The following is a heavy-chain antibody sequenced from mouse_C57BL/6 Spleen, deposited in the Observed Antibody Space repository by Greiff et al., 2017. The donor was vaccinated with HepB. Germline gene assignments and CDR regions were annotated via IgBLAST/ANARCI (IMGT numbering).Heavy chain of an antibody. J-gene: IGHJ4*01. V-gene: IGHV5-6*01. CDR1: GFTFSSYG. D-gene: IGHD1-1*01. CDR3: ARKGATVVAHYYAMDY. Sequence: EVKLVESGGDLVKPGGSLKLSCAASGFTFSSYGMSWVRQTPGKRLEWVATISSGGSYTYYPDSVKGRFTISRDNAKNTLYLQMSSLKSEDTAMYYCARKGATVVAHYYAMDYWGQGTSVTVSS. CDR2: ISSGGSYT.